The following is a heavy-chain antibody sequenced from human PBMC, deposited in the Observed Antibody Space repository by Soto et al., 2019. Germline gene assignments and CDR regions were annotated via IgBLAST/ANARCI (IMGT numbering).Heavy chain of an antibody. CDR1: GGSFSGYY. CDR2: IYYSGST. Sequence: SETLSLTCAVYGGSFSGYYWSWIRQPPGKGLEWIGYIYYSGSTNYNPSLKSRVTISVDTSKNQFSLKLSSVTAADAAVYYCARAYYDILTGPTYFDYWGQGTLVTVSS. V-gene: IGHV4-59*01. J-gene: IGHJ4*02. CDR3: ARAYYDILTGPTYFDY. D-gene: IGHD3-9*01.